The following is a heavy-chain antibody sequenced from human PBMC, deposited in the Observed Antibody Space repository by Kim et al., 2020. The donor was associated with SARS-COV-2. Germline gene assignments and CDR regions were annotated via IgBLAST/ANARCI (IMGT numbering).Heavy chain of an antibody. J-gene: IGHJ6*02. CDR2: IIPIFGTA. Sequence: SVKVSCKASGGTFSSYAISWVRQAPGQGLEWMGGIIPIFGTANYAQKFQGRVTITADESTSTAYMELSSLRSEDTAVYYCARGRGKMATITVGGMDVWGQGTTVTVSS. CDR3: ARGRGKMATITVGGMDV. V-gene: IGHV1-69*13. D-gene: IGHD5-12*01. CDR1: GGTFSSYA.